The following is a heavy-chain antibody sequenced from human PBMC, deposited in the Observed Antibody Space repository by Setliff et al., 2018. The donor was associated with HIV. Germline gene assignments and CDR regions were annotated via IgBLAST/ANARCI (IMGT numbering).Heavy chain of an antibody. V-gene: IGHV2-5*02. CDR1: GYSISSGYYW. CDR2: IYWDDDK. Sequence: SGPTLVNPTQTLSLTCTVSGYSISSGYYWGWIRQPPGKALEWLALIYWDDDKRYSPSLKSRLTITKDTSKNQVVLTMTNMDPVDTATYYCAHRYGSGSPFDYWGQGTLVTVSS. D-gene: IGHD3-10*01. CDR3: AHRYGSGSPFDY. J-gene: IGHJ4*02.